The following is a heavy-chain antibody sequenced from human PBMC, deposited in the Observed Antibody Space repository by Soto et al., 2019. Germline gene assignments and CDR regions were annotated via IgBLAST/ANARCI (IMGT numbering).Heavy chain of an antibody. Sequence: EVQLLDSGGGLVQPGGSLRLSCAASGFTFSNYVMNWVRQAPGKGLDWVSAISASGGSTYYADSVKGRFTISRDNSKNTLYLQMSSLRAADTAVYYCANGPLVSGYDLDCWGQGTLVTVSS. D-gene: IGHD5-12*01. CDR3: ANGPLVSGYDLDC. J-gene: IGHJ4*02. CDR1: GFTFSNYV. CDR2: ISASGGST. V-gene: IGHV3-23*01.